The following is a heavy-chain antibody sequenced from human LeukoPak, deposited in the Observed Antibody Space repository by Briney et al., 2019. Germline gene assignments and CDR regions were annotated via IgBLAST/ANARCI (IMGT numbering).Heavy chain of an antibody. Sequence: AASVTVSCTASGFTFTSSAVQWVRQARGQRLEWIGWIVVGSGNTNYAQKLQGRVTMTTDTSTSTAYMELRSLRSDDTAVYYCARVRDYGDAPSAWFDPWGQGTLVTVSS. CDR1: GFTFTSSA. J-gene: IGHJ5*02. V-gene: IGHV1-58*01. CDR3: ARVRDYGDAPSAWFDP. CDR2: IVVGSGNT. D-gene: IGHD4-17*01.